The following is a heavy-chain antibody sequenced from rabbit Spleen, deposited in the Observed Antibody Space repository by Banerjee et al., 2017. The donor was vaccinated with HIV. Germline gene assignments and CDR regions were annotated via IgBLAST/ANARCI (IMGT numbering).Heavy chain of an antibody. V-gene: IGHV1S45*01. D-gene: IGHD8-1*01. Sequence: QEQLKESGGGLVQPGGSLKLSCKASGFTLSSYYMNWVRQAPGKGLEWIGYIDPVFGITYYANWAKGRFTCSKASSTTVTLQMTSLTAADTATYFCARDSGSSFSSYGMDLWGPGTLVTVS. CDR1: GFTLSSYYM. CDR3: ARDSGSSFSSYGMDL. J-gene: IGHJ6*01. CDR2: IDPVFGIT.